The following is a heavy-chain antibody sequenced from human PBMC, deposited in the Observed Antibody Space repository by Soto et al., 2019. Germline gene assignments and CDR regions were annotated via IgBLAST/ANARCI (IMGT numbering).Heavy chain of an antibody. Sequence: ASVKVPCKASGYTFTGYYMHWVRQAPGQGLEWMGWINPNSGGTNYAQKFQGWVTMTRDTSISTAYMELSRLRSDDTAVYYCARDYGLGRGAFDIWGQGTMVTVSS. D-gene: IGHD3-9*01. CDR3: ARDYGLGRGAFDI. V-gene: IGHV1-2*04. CDR2: INPNSGGT. J-gene: IGHJ3*02. CDR1: GYTFTGYY.